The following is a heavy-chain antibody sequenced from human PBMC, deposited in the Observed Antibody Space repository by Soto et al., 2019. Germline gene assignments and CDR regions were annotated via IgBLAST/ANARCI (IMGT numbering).Heavy chain of an antibody. CDR2: IYYSGST. J-gene: IGHJ6*02. D-gene: IGHD2-2*02. Sequence: PSETLSLTCTVSGGSTSSGDYYWSWIRQPPGKGLEWIGYIYYSGSTYYNPSLKSRVTISVDTSKNQFSLKLSSVTAADTAVYYCARDAPPGVVVPAAIGGNYYYYGMDVWGQGTTVTVSS. CDR3: ARDAPPGVVVPAAIGGNYYYYGMDV. V-gene: IGHV4-30-4*01. CDR1: GGSTSSGDYY.